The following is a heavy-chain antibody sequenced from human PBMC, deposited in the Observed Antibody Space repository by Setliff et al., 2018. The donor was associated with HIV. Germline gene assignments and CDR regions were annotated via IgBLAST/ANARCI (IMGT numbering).Heavy chain of an antibody. CDR3: ARGVVVVPAAREHYYYMDV. CDR2: IDHSGTT. J-gene: IGHJ6*03. D-gene: IGHD2-2*01. V-gene: IGHV4-34*01. Sequence: SETLSLTCAVYGGSFSGYYWTWIRQPPGKGLEWIGEIDHSGTTNHNPSLKSRVAMSVDMSKYQFSLKLTSVTAADTAVYYCARGVVVVPAAREHYYYMDVWGKGTTVTVSS. CDR1: GGSFSGYY.